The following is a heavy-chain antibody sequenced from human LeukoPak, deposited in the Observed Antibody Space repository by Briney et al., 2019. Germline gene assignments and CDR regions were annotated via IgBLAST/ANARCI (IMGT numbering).Heavy chain of an antibody. CDR2: IYYSGST. CDR1: GGSISSSSYY. CDR3: ARRYCSGGSCYPDY. Sequence: PSETLSLTCTVSGGSISSSSYYWGWIRQPPGKGLEWIGSIYYSGSTYYNPSLRSRVTVSVDTSKNQFSLKLSSVTAADTAVYYCARRYCSGGSCYPDYWGQGTLVTVSS. D-gene: IGHD2-15*01. V-gene: IGHV4-39*01. J-gene: IGHJ4*02.